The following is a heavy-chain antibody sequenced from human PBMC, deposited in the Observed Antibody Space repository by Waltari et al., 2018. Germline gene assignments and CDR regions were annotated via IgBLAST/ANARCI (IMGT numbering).Heavy chain of an antibody. CDR1: GFTFSSYG. J-gene: IGHJ4*02. CDR2: IWYDGSNK. D-gene: IGHD3-10*01. Sequence: QVQLVESGGGVVQPGRSLRLSCAASGFTFSSYGLPWVSQAPGKGLEWVAVIWYDGSNKYYADSVKGRFTISRDNSKNTLYLQMNSLRAEDTAVYYCARGGSLWFGEPLGGYWGQGTLVTVSS. V-gene: IGHV3-33*01. CDR3: ARGGSLWFGEPLGGY.